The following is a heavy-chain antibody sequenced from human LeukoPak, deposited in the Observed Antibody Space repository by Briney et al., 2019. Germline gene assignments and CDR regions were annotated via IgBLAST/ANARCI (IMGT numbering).Heavy chain of an antibody. D-gene: IGHD6-13*01. J-gene: IGHJ3*02. CDR2: ITPIFATV. V-gene: IGHV1-69*05. Sequence: GASVKVSCKASGGTLNSHVISWVRQGPGQGLEWMGAITPIFATVNYAPKFHGRVTIPTDELTDTVYQEPSSPKSEDTAIYYRARESLGAGGHESFDSLGQGAKVTVPS. CDR3: ARESLGAGGHESFDS. CDR1: GGTLNSHV.